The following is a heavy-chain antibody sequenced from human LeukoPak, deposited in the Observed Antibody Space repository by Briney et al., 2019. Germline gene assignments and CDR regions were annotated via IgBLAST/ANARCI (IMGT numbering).Heavy chain of an antibody. D-gene: IGHD3-10*01. CDR1: GGTFSSYA. CDR3: ARDAPDYYGSGSYYDRYFDY. J-gene: IGHJ4*02. Sequence: SVKVSCKASGGTFSSYAISWVRQAPGQGLERMGRIIPILGIANYAQKFQGRVTITADKSTSTAYMELSSLRSEDTAVYYCARDAPDYYGSGSYYDRYFDYWGQGTLVTVSS. CDR2: IIPILGIA. V-gene: IGHV1-69*04.